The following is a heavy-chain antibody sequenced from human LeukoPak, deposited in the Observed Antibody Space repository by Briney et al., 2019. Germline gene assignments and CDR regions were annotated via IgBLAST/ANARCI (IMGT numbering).Heavy chain of an antibody. D-gene: IGHD3-22*01. Sequence: SLRLSCXASGFTXSSYAMSWVRQAPGKGLEWVSVISGSGGKTYYADSVKGRFTISRDNSKNTLYLQMNSLRAEDTAIYYCAKAPVGANYYDSSGYFDYWGQGTLVTVSS. J-gene: IGHJ4*02. CDR1: GFTXSSYA. V-gene: IGHV3-23*01. CDR3: AKAPVGANYYDSSGYFDY. CDR2: ISGSGGKT.